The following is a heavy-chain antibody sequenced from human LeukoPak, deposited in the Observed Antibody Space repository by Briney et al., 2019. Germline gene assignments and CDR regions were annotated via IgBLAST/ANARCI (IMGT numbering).Heavy chain of an antibody. V-gene: IGHV3-30*02. J-gene: IGHJ4*02. D-gene: IGHD3-10*01. CDR2: IRYDGSNK. CDR1: GFTFSSYG. CDR3: ASPMVRGVMPHFDY. Sequence: GGSLRLSCAASGFTFSSYGMHWVRQAPGKGLEWVAFIRYDGSNKYYADPVKGRFTISRDNSKNTLYLQMNSLRAEDTAVYYCASPMVRGVMPHFDYWGQGTLVTVSS.